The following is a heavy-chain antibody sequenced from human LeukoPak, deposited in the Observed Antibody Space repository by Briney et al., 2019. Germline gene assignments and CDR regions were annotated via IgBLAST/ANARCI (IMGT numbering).Heavy chain of an antibody. J-gene: IGHJ5*02. CDR1: GFTFNVYA. CDR2: ISGSGGNT. CDR3: AKEKETSAPYNWFDP. V-gene: IGHV3-23*01. Sequence: GGSLGLSCAASGFTFNVYAMSWVRQAPGKGLEWVSTISGSGGNTYYADSVKGRFTISRDNSKNTLSLQMNSLRAEDTAIYYCAKEKETSAPYNWFDPWGQGALVTVSS.